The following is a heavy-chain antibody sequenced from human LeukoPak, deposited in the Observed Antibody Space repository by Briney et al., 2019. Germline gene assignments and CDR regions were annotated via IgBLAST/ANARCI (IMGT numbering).Heavy chain of an antibody. D-gene: IGHD2-8*01. CDR1: GLTFSSHA. Sequence: GGSLRLSCTASGLTFSSHAMTWVRQAPGKGLEWVSSISGSGGATYYADSLKGRFTISRDNSKNTLYLQLNSLRAEDTAVYYCVNGADCTTLICYYPWDYWGRGTLVAVSS. CDR3: VNGADCTTLICYYPWDY. J-gene: IGHJ4*02. V-gene: IGHV3-23*01. CDR2: ISGSGGAT.